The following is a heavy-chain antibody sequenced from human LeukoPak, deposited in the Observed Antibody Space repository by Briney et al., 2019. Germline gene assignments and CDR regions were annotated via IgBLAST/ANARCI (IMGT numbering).Heavy chain of an antibody. CDR3: ARDLLLRGLDY. D-gene: IGHD2-15*01. V-gene: IGHV4-59*01. J-gene: IGHJ4*02. CDR2: IFHSGST. Sequence: SETLSLTCTASGYSITSYYWSWVRQPPGKGLEWIGYIFHSGSTNYNPSLKSRVTISVDTSKNQFSLRLSSVTAADTAVYYCARDLLLRGLDYWGQGTLVTVSS. CDR1: GYSITSYY.